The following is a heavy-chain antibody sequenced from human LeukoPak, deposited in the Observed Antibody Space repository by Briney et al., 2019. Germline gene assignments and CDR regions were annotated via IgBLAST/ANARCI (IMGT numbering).Heavy chain of an antibody. D-gene: IGHD2-21*02. Sequence: PSETLSLTCTVSGGSISSGSYYWGWIRQPPGKGLEWIGSIYYSGSTYYNPSLKSRVTISVDTSKNQFSLKLSSVTAADTAVYYCARAAADWCGGDCYDYFDYWGQGTLVTVSS. V-gene: IGHV4-39*07. CDR2: IYYSGST. CDR1: GGSISSGSYY. J-gene: IGHJ4*02. CDR3: ARAAADWCGGDCYDYFDY.